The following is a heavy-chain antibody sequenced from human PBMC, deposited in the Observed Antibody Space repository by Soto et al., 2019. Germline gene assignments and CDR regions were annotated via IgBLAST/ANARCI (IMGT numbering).Heavy chain of an antibody. V-gene: IGHV1-69*01. D-gene: IGHD2-2*01. J-gene: IGHJ6*02. CDR3: ARSQGSSTSLEIYYYYYYGMDV. CDR2: IIPISGTA. Sequence: VQLVQSGAEVKKPGSSVKVSCKASGGTFSSYAISWVRQAPGQGLEWMGGIIPISGTANYAQKFQGRVTITADESTSTAYMVLSSLRSEDTAMYYCARSQGSSTSLEIYYYYYYGMDVWRQGTTVTVSS. CDR1: GGTFSSYA.